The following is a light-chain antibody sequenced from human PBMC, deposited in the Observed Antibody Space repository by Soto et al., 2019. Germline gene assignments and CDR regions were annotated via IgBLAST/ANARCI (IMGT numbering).Light chain of an antibody. CDR3: SSYTSRSLYV. Sequence: QSALTQPASVSGSPGQSITISCTGTSSDVGGYNYISWYQQHPGKAPKLMIYDVSNRPSGVSNRFSGSKSGNTASLTISGLQDEDEADYYCSSYTSRSLYVFGTGTKLTVL. V-gene: IGLV2-14*01. J-gene: IGLJ1*01. CDR1: SSDVGGYNY. CDR2: DVS.